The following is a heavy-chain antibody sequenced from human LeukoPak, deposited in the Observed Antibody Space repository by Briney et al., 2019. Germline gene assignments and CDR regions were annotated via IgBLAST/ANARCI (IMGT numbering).Heavy chain of an antibody. CDR3: AKTLYYYDSSGYYYFDY. J-gene: IGHJ4*02. Sequence: HAGGSLRLSCAASGFTFSSYAMSWVRQAPGKGLEWVSAISDSGGSTYYADSVKGRFTISRDNSKNTLYLQMNSLRAEDTAVYYCAKTLYYYDSSGYYYFDYWGQGTLVTVSP. CDR2: ISDSGGST. CDR1: GFTFSSYA. V-gene: IGHV3-23*01. D-gene: IGHD3-22*01.